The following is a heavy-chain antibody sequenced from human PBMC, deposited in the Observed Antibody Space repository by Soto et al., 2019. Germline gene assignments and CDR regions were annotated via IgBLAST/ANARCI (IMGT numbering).Heavy chain of an antibody. CDR3: TWRLVREEDIFYYYYGMDV. CDR1: GFTFSNAW. V-gene: IGHV3-15*07. D-gene: IGHD6-19*01. CDR2: IKSKTDGGTT. Sequence: GGSLRLSCAASGFTFSNAWMNWVRQAPGKGLEWVGRIKSKTDGGTTDYAAPVKGRFTISRDDSKNTLYLQMNSLKTEDTAVYYRTWRLVREEDIFYYYYGMDVWGQGTTVTVSS. J-gene: IGHJ6*02.